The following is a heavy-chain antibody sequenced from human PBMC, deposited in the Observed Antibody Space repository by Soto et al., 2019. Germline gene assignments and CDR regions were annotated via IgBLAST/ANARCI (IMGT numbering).Heavy chain of an antibody. V-gene: IGHV3-53*04. CDR1: AFTVSSNY. Sequence: GGSLRLSCAASAFTVSSNYMSWVRQAPGKGLEWVSVIYSGGSTYYADSVKGRFTISRHNSKNTLYLQMNSLRAEDTAVYYCARAGYCSSTSCATHAFDIWGQGTMVTVSS. J-gene: IGHJ3*02. CDR2: IYSGGST. CDR3: ARAGYCSSTSCATHAFDI. D-gene: IGHD2-2*01.